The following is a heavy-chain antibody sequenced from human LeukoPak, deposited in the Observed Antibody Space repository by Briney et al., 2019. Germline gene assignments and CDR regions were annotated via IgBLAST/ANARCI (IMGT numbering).Heavy chain of an antibody. CDR2: ISSSSSYI. J-gene: IGHJ2*01. CDR3: ARREDCSSTSCYINWYFDL. V-gene: IGHV3-21*01. D-gene: IGHD2-2*02. CDR1: GFTFSDYS. Sequence: GGSLRLSCAASGFTFSDYSMNWVRQAPGKGLEWVSSISSSSSYIYYADSVKGRFTISRDNAKNLLYLQMNSLRAEDTAVYYCARREDCSSTSCYINWYFDLWGRGTLVTVSS.